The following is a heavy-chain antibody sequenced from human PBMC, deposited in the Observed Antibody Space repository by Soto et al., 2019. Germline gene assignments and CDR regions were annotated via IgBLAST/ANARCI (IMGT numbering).Heavy chain of an antibody. CDR2: ISAYNGNT. D-gene: IGHD6-13*01. V-gene: IGHV1-18*04. CDR3: ARVPRGAWYSQSLY. J-gene: IGHJ4*02. CDR1: GYTFTSYG. Sequence: QVQLVQSGAEVKKPGASVKVSCKASGYTFTSYGISWVRQAPGQGLEWMGWISAYNGNTNIAPKLQGRVTMTTDTSTSTAYMELRSLRSDATAVYYCARVPRGAWYSQSLYWGQGSLVTVSS.